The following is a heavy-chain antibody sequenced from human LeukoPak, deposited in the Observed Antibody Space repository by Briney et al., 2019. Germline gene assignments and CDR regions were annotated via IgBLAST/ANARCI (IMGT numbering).Heavy chain of an antibody. CDR3: ARGKSVTKSPFDY. Sequence: SSQTLSLTCTVSGGSISSGVYYWSWIRQHPGKGLEWIGYIYYSGSTYYNPSLKSRVTISVDTSKNQFSLKLSSVTAADTAVYYCARGKSVTKSPFDYWGQGTLVTVSS. V-gene: IGHV4-31*03. D-gene: IGHD4-17*01. CDR2: IYYSGST. J-gene: IGHJ4*02. CDR1: GGSISSGVYY.